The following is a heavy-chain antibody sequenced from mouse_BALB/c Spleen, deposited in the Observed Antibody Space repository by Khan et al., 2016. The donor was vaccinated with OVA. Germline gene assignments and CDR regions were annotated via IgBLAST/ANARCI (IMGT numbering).Heavy chain of an antibody. Sequence: VQLQQSGAELARPGASVKMSCKASGYTFTTYTIHWIKQRPGQGLEWIGFINTNNVYTNYNQKFKDKATLTADKSSTTAYMQLNSLTSDDSAVYYCTRDGAYYRNDGWFAYWGQGTLVTVSA. D-gene: IGHD2-14*01. J-gene: IGHJ3*01. CDR3: TRDGAYYRNDGWFAY. CDR2: INTNNVYT. V-gene: IGHV1-4*01. CDR1: GYTFTTYT.